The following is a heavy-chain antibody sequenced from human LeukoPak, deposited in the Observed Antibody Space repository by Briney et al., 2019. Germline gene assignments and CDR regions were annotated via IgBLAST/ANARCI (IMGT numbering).Heavy chain of an antibody. CDR1: GGSISSYY. Sequence: PSETLSLTCTVSGGSISSYYWSWIRQPAGTALEWTGRIYTSGTITYNPSLKSRVTISVDTSKNQFSLKMSSVTAADTAVYFCARGGPPGYYYDYYMDVWGKGTTVTISS. J-gene: IGHJ6*03. CDR3: ARGGPPGYYYDYYMDV. CDR2: IYTSGTI. V-gene: IGHV4-4*07.